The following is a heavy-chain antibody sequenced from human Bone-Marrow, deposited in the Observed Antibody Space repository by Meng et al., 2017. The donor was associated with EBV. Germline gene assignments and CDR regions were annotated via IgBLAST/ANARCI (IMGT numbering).Heavy chain of an antibody. V-gene: IGHV4-34*01. CDR3: ASRHYHDSSGYYGFDY. CDR2: INHSGST. CDR1: GGSFSGYY. Sequence: QLQQWGAGRLKPSEALSLTCAVYGGSFSGYYWSWIRQPPGKGLEWIGEINHSGSTNYNPSLKSRVTISVDTSKNQFSLKLSSVTAADTAVYYCASRHYHDSSGYYGFDYWGQGTLVTVSS. J-gene: IGHJ4*02. D-gene: IGHD3-22*01.